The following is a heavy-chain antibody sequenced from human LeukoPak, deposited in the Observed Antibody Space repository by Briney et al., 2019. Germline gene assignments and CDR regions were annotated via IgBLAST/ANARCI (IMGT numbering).Heavy chain of an antibody. D-gene: IGHD3-9*01. J-gene: IGHJ4*02. V-gene: IGHV3-23*01. CDR1: GFIFSNYS. CDR3: AKWGYYDILTGYYDSDY. CDR2: IGGRDSGT. Sequence: GGSLRLSCAASGFIFSNYSMSWVRQAPGKGLEWVSAIGGRDSGTYYADSVRGRFTVSRDDPKNTLYLQMNTLRAEDTAVYYCAKWGYYDILTGYYDSDYWGQGTLVTVPS.